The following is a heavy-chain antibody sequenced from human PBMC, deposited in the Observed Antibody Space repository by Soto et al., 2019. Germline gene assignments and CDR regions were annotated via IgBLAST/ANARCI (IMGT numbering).Heavy chain of an antibody. CDR1: GFTFSNYG. CDR2: ISYDGSIE. V-gene: IGHV3-30*03. CDR3: GRDWVWFGAHPIDN. Sequence: QVQLVESGGGVVQPGRSLRLSCAASGFTFSNYGMHWLRQAPGKGLDWVAVISYDGSIEYYSESVKGRFTMSRDNSEKTVYLQMNSLRTEDTAVYFCGRDWVWFGAHPIDNWGQGTLVTVSS. D-gene: IGHD3-10*01. J-gene: IGHJ4*02.